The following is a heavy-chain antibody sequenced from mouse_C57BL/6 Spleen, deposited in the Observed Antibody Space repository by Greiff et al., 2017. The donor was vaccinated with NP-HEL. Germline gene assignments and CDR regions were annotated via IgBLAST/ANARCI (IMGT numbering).Heavy chain of an antibody. Sequence: QVHVKQSGAELVRPGTSVKMSCKASGYTFTNYWIGWAKQRPGHGLEWIGDIYPGGGYTNYNEKFKGKATLTADKSSSTAYMQFSSLTSEDSAIYYCAREDYDDAMDYWGQGTSVTVSS. CDR3: AREDYDDAMDY. CDR1: GYTFTNYW. CDR2: IYPGGGYT. D-gene: IGHD2-4*01. J-gene: IGHJ4*01. V-gene: IGHV1-63*01.